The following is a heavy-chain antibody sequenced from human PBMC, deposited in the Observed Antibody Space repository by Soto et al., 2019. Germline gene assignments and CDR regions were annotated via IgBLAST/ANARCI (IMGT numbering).Heavy chain of an antibody. V-gene: IGHV4-4*07. CDR2: IYTSGST. CDR3: ARDSSLLWFGEFYYYYGMDV. CDR1: GDSISSYY. J-gene: IGHJ6*02. D-gene: IGHD3-10*01. Sequence: PSETLSLTCTVSGDSISSYYGSWIRQPAGKGLEWIGRIYTSGSTNYNPSLKSRVTMSVDTSKNQFSLKLSSVTAADTAVYYCARDSSLLWFGEFYYYYGMDVWGQGTTVTV.